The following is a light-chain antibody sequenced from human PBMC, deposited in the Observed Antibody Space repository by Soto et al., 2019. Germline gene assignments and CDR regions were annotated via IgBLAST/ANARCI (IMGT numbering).Light chain of an antibody. J-gene: IGKJ3*01. CDR2: GAS. Sequence: EIVLTQSPGTLSLSPGERATLSCRASQSVSSSYLAWYQQKPGQAPRLLIYGASSRATGIPDRFSGSGSGTGFTLTISRLEPEDFAVYYCQQYGSSPAWAFGPGTKVDIK. CDR1: QSVSSSY. CDR3: QQYGSSPAWA. V-gene: IGKV3-20*01.